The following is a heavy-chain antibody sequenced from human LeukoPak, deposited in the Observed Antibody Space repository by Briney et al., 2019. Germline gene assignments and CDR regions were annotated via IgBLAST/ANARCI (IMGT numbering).Heavy chain of an antibody. J-gene: IGHJ4*02. Sequence: GASVKVSRKASGYTFTTYYMHWVRQAPGQGLEWMGVITPSGGSITSAQKFQDRVTMTRDTSTSTVYMELSSLTSDDTAVYYCARDWELGYWGQGTLVTVSS. CDR1: GYTFTTYY. CDR3: ARDWELGY. V-gene: IGHV1-46*01. CDR2: ITPSGGSI. D-gene: IGHD1-26*01.